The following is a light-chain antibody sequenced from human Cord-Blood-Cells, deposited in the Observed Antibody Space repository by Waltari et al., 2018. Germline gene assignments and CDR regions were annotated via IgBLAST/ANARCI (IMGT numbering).Light chain of an antibody. CDR3: QQSYSTPLT. V-gene: IGKV1-39*01. CDR1: QSISSY. Sequence: TQSPSSLSASVGDRVTITCRASQSISSYLNWYQQKPGRAPKLLIYAASSLQSGVPSRFSGSGSGTDFTLTISSLQPEDFATYYCQQSYSTPLTFGGGTKVEIK. J-gene: IGKJ4*01. CDR2: AAS.